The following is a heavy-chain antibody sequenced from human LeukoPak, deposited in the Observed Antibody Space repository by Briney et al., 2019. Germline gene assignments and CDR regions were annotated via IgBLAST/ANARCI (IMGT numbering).Heavy chain of an antibody. CDR3: ARTYYYDSSGYYP. D-gene: IGHD3-22*01. CDR1: GFTFSSYA. V-gene: IGHV3-7*01. J-gene: IGHJ5*02. Sequence: GGSLRLSCAASGFTFSSYAMSWVRQAPGKGLEWVANIKQDGSEKYYVDSVKGRFTISRDNAKNSLYLQMNSLRAEDTAVYYCARTYYYDSSGYYPWGQGTLVTVSS. CDR2: IKQDGSEK.